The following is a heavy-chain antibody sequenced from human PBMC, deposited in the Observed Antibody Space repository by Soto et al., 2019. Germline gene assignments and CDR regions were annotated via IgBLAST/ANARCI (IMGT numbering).Heavy chain of an antibody. CDR1: GFTISSYW. J-gene: IGHJ4*02. CDR2: INSDGSST. Sequence: EVQLVESGGGLVQPGGSLRLSCAASGFTISSYWMHWVRQAPGKGLVWVSRINSDGSSTNYADSVKGRFTISRDNAKNTLYLQMNGLRVEDTAVYYCARDQGYVGFDYWGQGTLVTVSS. V-gene: IGHV3-74*01. CDR3: ARDQGYVGFDY. D-gene: IGHD5-12*01.